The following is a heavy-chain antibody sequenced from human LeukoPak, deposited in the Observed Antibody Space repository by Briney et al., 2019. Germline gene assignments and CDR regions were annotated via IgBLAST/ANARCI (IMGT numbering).Heavy chain of an antibody. J-gene: IGHJ4*02. D-gene: IGHD1-26*01. CDR3: ARDYAGAIDY. CDR2: IYYSGST. V-gene: IGHV4-59*01. CDR1: GGSISSYY. Sequence: SETLSLTCTVSGGSISSYYWSWIRQPPGKGLEWIGYIYYSGSTNYNPSLKSRVTISVDTSKNQFSLKLSSVTAADTAMYYCARDYAGAIDYWGQGTLVTVSS.